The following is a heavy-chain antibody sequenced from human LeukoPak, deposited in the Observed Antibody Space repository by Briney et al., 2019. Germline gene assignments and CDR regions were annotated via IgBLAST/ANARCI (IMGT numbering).Heavy chain of an antibody. Sequence: GGSLRLSCAASGFTFSSYAMSWVRQAPGKGLEWVSAISGSGGSTYYADSVKGRFPISRDNSKNTLYLQMNSLRAEDTAVYYCAKCLTLLPGYSSSWKFDYWGQGTLVTVSS. D-gene: IGHD6-13*01. J-gene: IGHJ4*02. CDR2: ISGSGGST. V-gene: IGHV3-23*01. CDR1: GFTFSSYA. CDR3: AKCLTLLPGYSSSWKFDY.